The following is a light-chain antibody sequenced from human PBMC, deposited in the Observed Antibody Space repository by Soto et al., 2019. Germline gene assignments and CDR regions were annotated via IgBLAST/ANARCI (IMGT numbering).Light chain of an antibody. CDR1: QGIAPY. CDR2: ATS. CDR3: QKYNSAPLN. V-gene: IGKV1-27*01. Sequence: DVQMTQSPSSLSAFVGDRVTITCRASQGIAPYLAWFQQKPGKVPKLLIYATSTLQSGVPSRFSGSGSGTDFTLTINSLQPEDGGTYYCQKYNSAPLNFGGGTKVDIK. J-gene: IGKJ4*01.